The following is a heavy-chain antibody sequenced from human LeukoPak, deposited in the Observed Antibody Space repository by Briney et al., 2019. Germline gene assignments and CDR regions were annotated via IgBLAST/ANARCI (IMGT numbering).Heavy chain of an antibody. D-gene: IGHD3-10*01. CDR2: IKQDVSEQ. V-gene: IGHV3-7*01. Sequence: PGGSLRLSCAVSGFTFSNYWMSWVRQAPGKGLEWVSNIKQDVSEQYYVDSVKGRFSISRDNAKTSLYLQMNSLRAEDTAVYYCARLHVYGFGLYYYYGMDVWGQGTTVTVSS. CDR1: GFTFSNYW. J-gene: IGHJ6*01. CDR3: ARLHVYGFGLYYYYGMDV.